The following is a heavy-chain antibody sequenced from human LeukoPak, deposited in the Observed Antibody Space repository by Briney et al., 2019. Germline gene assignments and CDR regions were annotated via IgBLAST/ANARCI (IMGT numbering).Heavy chain of an antibody. CDR2: INWNGGST. CDR3: ARGDIDYYDGRHAFDI. J-gene: IGHJ3*02. V-gene: IGHV3-20*01. Sequence: PGTSLRLSCAASGFTLKYYALHWVRQAPGKGLEWVSGINWNGGSTGYADSVKGRFTISRDNAENSLYLQMNSLRAEDTALYHCARGDIDYYDGRHAFDIWGQGTMVTVSS. D-gene: IGHD3-22*01. CDR1: GFTLKYYA.